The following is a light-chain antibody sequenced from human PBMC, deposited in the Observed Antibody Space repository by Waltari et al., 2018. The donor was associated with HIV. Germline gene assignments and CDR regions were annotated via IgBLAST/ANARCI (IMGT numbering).Light chain of an antibody. J-gene: IGKJ4*01. CDR2: DGS. Sequence: EIVLTQSPATLSLSPGGRGPLSCRASQSVRGYLAWYQQKPGQAPRLLIYDGSNRATGIPVRFSGSGSGTDFTLTISSLEPEDSAVYYCQQRGDWPRTFGGGTKVEIK. CDR3: QQRGDWPRT. V-gene: IGKV3-11*01. CDR1: QSVRGY.